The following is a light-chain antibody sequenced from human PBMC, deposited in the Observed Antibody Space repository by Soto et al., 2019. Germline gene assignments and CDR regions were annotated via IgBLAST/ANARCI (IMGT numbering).Light chain of an antibody. CDR1: QSVSSN. J-gene: IGKJ4*01. Sequence: EIVLRQSPATLSLSPGERATLSCRASQSVSSNLAWYQQNPGQAPRLLIFDASNRATGIPARFSGSGSGTDFTLTISSLEPEDFAVYYCQQHSNWPLTYGGGTKVDI. V-gene: IGKV3-11*01. CDR2: DAS. CDR3: QQHSNWPLT.